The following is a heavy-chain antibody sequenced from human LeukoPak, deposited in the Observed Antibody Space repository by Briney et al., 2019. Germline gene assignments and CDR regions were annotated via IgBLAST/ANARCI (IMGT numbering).Heavy chain of an antibody. CDR3: AKGLKDGLGSGSFDY. D-gene: IGHD3-10*01. CDR2: ISGSGSNT. V-gene: IGHV3-23*01. CDR1: GFTFSNYA. Sequence: PGGSLRLSCGASGFTFSNYAMSWARQAPGKGLEWVSAISGSGSNTNFADSVKGRCTISRDNSKNTLYLQVNSLRGEDTAVYYCAKGLKDGLGSGSFDYWGQGTLVTVSS. J-gene: IGHJ4*02.